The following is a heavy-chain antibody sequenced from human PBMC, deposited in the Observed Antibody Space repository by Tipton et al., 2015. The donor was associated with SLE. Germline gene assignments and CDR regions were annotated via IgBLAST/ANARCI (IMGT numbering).Heavy chain of an antibody. V-gene: IGHV4-30-4*01. CDR3: ASGAMDFDY. CDR1: GGSISSGDYY. Sequence: TLSLTCTVSGGSISSGDYYWSCIRQPPGKGLEWIGYIYYSGSTYYNPSLKSRFTISVDTSKNQLSLKLSSVTAADTAVYYCASGAMDFDYCGQGTLVTVSS. J-gene: IGHJ4*02. CDR2: IYYSGST. D-gene: IGHD5-18*01.